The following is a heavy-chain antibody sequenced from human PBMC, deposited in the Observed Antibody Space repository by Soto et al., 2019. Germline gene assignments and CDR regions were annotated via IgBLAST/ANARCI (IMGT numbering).Heavy chain of an antibody. Sequence: EVQLVESGGGLVQPGGSLRLSCAASGFTFSSYSMNWVRQAPGKGLEWVSYISSSSSTIYYADSVKGRFTISRDNAKNSLYLQMNSLRAEDTAVYYCATRYCSGGSCHFDYWGQGTLVTVSS. CDR3: ATRYCSGGSCHFDY. V-gene: IGHV3-48*01. CDR2: ISSSSSTI. J-gene: IGHJ4*02. CDR1: GFTFSSYS. D-gene: IGHD2-15*01.